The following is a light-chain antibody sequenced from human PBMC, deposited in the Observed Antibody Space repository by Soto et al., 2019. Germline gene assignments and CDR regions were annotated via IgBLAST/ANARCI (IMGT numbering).Light chain of an antibody. V-gene: IGKV3-15*01. CDR1: QSVSST. CDR2: GAS. CDR3: QQYNTWPRT. J-gene: IGKJ2*01. Sequence: EIVMTQSPATLSVSPGERATLSCRASQSVSSTLAWYQQKPGQAPRLLIYGASTRATGFPARFSASGSGTEFTLTISILQSEDFAVYYCQQYNTWPRTFGQGTRLEIK.